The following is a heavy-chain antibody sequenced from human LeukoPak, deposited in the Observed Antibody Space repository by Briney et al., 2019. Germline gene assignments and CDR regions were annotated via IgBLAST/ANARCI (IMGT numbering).Heavy chain of an antibody. CDR2: ISYDGSNK. Sequence: GGSLRLSCAASGFTFSSYGMHWVRQAPGKGLEWVAVISYDGSNKYYADSVKGRFTISRDNSKNTLYLQMNSLRAEDTAVYYCAREGVLSSSLCYWGQGTLVTVSS. CDR1: GFTFSSYG. D-gene: IGHD6-6*01. V-gene: IGHV3-30*03. J-gene: IGHJ4*02. CDR3: AREGVLSSSLCY.